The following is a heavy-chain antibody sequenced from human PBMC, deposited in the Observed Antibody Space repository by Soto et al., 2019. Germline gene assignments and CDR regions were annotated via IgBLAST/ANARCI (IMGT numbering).Heavy chain of an antibody. CDR3: VRGGSYCGGDCFDY. Sequence: QVQLVESGGGLVKPGGSLRLSCAASGFTFSDYYMSWIRQAPGKGLEWVSYISGSGTYTNYGDSVKGRFTISRDNAKNSLYLQMNSLRAEDTAVCYCVRGGSYCGGDCFDYWGQGTLVTGSS. D-gene: IGHD2-21*02. J-gene: IGHJ4*02. CDR1: GFTFSDYY. V-gene: IGHV3-11*06. CDR2: ISGSGTYT.